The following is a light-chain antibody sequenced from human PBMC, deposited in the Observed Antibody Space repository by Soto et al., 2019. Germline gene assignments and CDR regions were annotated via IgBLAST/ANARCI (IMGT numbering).Light chain of an antibody. CDR3: QQYMSSVT. CDR2: GAS. J-gene: IGKJ1*01. Sequence: EIVLTQSPGSLSLSPGQRATLSCRASQSVDTTFFAWYQKKPGQAPRLLIYGASKRATGIPDRFSGSGSGPDFTLIISRLEPEDVKVYYCQQYMSSVTFGQGTKVEIK. V-gene: IGKV3-20*01. CDR1: QSVDTTF.